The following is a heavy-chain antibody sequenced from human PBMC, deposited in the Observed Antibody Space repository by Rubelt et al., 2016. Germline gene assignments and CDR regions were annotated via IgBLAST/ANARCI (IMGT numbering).Heavy chain of an antibody. V-gene: IGHV3-33*01. CDR3: ARGLSPPDY. J-gene: IGHJ4*02. CDR1: GFTFRNHG. CDR2: IWYDGSNK. D-gene: IGHD3-3*02. Sequence: QVQLVESGGGVVQPGRSLRLSCAASGFTFRNHGMHWVRQAPGKGLEWVAVIWYDGSNKYYEESVKGRFTISRDNSKNTVLLQSNSLRAEDTAVYYCARGLSPPDYWGQGTLVTVSS.